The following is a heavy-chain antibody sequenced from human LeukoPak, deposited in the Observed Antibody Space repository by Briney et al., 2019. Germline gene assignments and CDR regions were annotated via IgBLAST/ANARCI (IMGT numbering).Heavy chain of an antibody. Sequence: GASVKVSCKASGGTFSSYAISWVRQAPGQGLEWMGGIIPIFGTANYAQKFQGRVTITADESTSTAYMELSSLRSEDTAVYYCARDIAVAVHDAFDIWGQGTMVTVSS. CDR2: IIPIFGTA. CDR3: ARDIAVAVHDAFDI. CDR1: GGTFSSYA. J-gene: IGHJ3*02. D-gene: IGHD6-19*01. V-gene: IGHV1-69*13.